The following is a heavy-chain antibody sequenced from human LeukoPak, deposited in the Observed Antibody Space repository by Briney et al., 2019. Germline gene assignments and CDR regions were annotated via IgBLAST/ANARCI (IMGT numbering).Heavy chain of an antibody. D-gene: IGHD5-18*01. CDR3: ATGRDTAMVRLDY. CDR2: IRYDGSNK. Sequence: GGSLRLSCAASGFTFSSYGMHWVRQAPGKGLEWVAFIRYDGSNKYYADSVKGRFTISRDNSKNTMYLQMNSLRAEDTAVYFCATGRDTAMVRLDYWGQGTLVTVSS. CDR1: GFTFSSYG. J-gene: IGHJ4*02. V-gene: IGHV3-30*02.